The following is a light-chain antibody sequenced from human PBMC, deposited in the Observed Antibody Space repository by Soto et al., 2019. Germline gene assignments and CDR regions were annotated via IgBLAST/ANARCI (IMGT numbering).Light chain of an antibody. J-gene: IGKJ4*01. CDR1: QSVGNF. V-gene: IGKV3-11*01. Sequence: EIVLTQSPAALSLSPRARATLSCRASQSVGNFLTCYQQKPGHAPRLLISDVSKRATGIPPRLSGSGSRTDLTLTIMKFEHEDFEVYYCQHRATWPPSVTFGGGT. CDR2: DVS. CDR3: QHRATWPPSVT.